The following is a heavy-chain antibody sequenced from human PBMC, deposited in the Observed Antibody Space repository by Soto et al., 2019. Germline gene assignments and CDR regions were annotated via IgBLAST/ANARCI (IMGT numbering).Heavy chain of an antibody. Sequence: QVQLQESGPGLVKPSQTLSLTCTVSGGSISSGGYYWSWIRQHPGKGLEWIGYIYYSGSTYYNPSLKSRVXXPXDXXTHQFSLKLSSVTAADTAVYYCARGPDSSHWYFDLWGRGTLVTVSS. CDR1: GGSISSGGYY. CDR3: ARGPDSSHWYFDL. D-gene: IGHD3-3*01. V-gene: IGHV4-31*03. CDR2: IYYSGST. J-gene: IGHJ2*01.